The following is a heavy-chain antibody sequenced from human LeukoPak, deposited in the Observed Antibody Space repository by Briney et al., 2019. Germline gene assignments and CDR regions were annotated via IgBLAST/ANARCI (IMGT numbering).Heavy chain of an antibody. J-gene: IGHJ4*02. CDR1: GFKFDDYG. V-gene: IGHV3-20*04. Sequence: GGSLRLSCAASGFKFDDYGMSWVRQAPGKGLEWVCDINWNGAWTGYADSVKGRFTISRDNAKKSLYLQMNSLRAEDTALYYCAKDFYRAVAGSIGFWGQGILVTVSS. CDR2: INWNGAWT. CDR3: AKDFYRAVAGSIGF. D-gene: IGHD6-19*01.